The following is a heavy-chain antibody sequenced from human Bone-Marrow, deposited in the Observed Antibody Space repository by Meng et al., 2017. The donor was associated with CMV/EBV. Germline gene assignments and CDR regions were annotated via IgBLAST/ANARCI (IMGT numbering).Heavy chain of an antibody. D-gene: IGHD2-2*02. J-gene: IGHJ6*02. CDR1: GGTFSSYA. CDR2: IIPIFGTA. Sequence: SVKVSCKASGGTFSSYAISWVRQAPGQGLEWMGEIIPIFGTANYAQKFQGRVTITTDESTSTAYMELSSLRSEDTAVYYCARDRCSSTSCYTDYYGMDVWGQGTTVTVSS. CDR3: ARDRCSSTSCYTDYYGMDV. V-gene: IGHV1-69*05.